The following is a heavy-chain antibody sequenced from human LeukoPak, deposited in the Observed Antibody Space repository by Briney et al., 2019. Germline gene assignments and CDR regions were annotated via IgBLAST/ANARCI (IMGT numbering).Heavy chain of an antibody. D-gene: IGHD3-10*01. CDR3: GRDAVLGSGSIDY. CDR2: IRGDGGET. Sequence: GGSLRLYCAASGFTFTNHWMHWVRQVPGKGLAWISRIRGDGGETNYTDSVRGRFTTSRDNAKNLLYLQMDSLGAEDTAVYYCGRDAVLGSGSIDYWGHGVLVAVSS. CDR1: GFTFTNHW. J-gene: IGHJ4*01. V-gene: IGHV3-74*01.